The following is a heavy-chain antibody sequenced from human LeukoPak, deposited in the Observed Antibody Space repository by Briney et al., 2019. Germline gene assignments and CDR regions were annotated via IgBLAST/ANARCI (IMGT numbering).Heavy chain of an antibody. D-gene: IGHD3-9*01. Sequence: SETLSLTCAVYGGSFSGYYWSSIRQPPGKGLEWIGEINHSGSTNYNSSLKSRVTISVDTSKNQFSLKLSSVTAADTAVYYCARGHRDYDILTGYYYNYWGQGTLVTVSS. CDR1: GGSFSGYY. J-gene: IGHJ4*02. CDR3: ARGHRDYDILTGYYYNY. CDR2: INHSGST. V-gene: IGHV4-34*01.